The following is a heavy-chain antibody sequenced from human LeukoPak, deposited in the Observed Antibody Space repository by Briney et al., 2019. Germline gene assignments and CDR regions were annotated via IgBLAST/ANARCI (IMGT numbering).Heavy chain of an antibody. CDR3: ARVRDDILTGYPPPDFDY. CDR2: IQQDGSEK. J-gene: IGHJ4*02. V-gene: IGHV3-7*01. Sequence: PGGPLRLSCAASGFTFNYYWLTWVRQAPGKGLEWVANIQQDGSEKYYVDSVKGRFIISRDNAKNSLYLQMNSLRAEDTAVYYCARVRDDILTGYPPPDFDYWGQGTLVTVSS. CDR1: GFTFNYYW. D-gene: IGHD3-9*01.